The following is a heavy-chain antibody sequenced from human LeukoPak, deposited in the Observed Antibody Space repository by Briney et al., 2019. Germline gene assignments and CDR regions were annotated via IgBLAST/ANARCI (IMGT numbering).Heavy chain of an antibody. D-gene: IGHD1-14*01. CDR1: GFTFSSYG. J-gene: IGHJ6*03. CDR3: AKGTGHYYYYMDV. Sequence: GRSLRLSCAAPGFTFSSYGMHWVRQAPGQGLEWVALIWYDGSNKYYADSVKGRFTISRDNSKNTLYLQMNSLRAEDTAVYYCAKGTGHYYYYMDVWGKGTTVSVSS. CDR2: IWYDGSNK. V-gene: IGHV3-33*06.